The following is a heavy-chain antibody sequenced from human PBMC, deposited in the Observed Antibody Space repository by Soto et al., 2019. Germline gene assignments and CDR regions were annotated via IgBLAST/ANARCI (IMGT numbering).Heavy chain of an antibody. CDR2: IKQDGSEK. CDR3: ARADTVWPYYYGSGFMDV. J-gene: IGHJ6*02. Sequence: WVSLRLSCAASGYTFSSYWMSWVRQAPGKGLEWVANIKQDGSEKYYVDSVKGRFTISKDNAKNTLYLQMNSLRAEDTAVYYCARADTVWPYYYGSGFMDVWGQGTTVTVSS. V-gene: IGHV3-7*01. D-gene: IGHD3-10*01. CDR1: GYTFSSYW.